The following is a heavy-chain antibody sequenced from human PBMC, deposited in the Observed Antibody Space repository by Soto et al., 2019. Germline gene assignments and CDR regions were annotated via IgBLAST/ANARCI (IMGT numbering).Heavy chain of an antibody. CDR3: ASDQGVVVTAYYWFDP. CDR2: IFSSGST. J-gene: IGHJ5*02. V-gene: IGHV4-4*07. Sequence: SETLSLTCTVSGGSITDYSWVWIRQPAGKGLEWTGRIFSSGSTNYNASLKGRITMSLDKTKNQFSLKFNSATATATAVYFCASDQGVVVTAYYWFDPWGQGTLVTVSS. CDR1: GGSITDYS. D-gene: IGHD2-21*02.